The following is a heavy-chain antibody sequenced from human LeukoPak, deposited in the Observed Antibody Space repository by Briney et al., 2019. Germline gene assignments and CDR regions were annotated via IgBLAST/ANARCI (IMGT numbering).Heavy chain of an antibody. CDR3: AKVFRDGYNYPFDY. CDR1: GSTFSNYA. V-gene: IGHV3-23*01. D-gene: IGHD5-24*01. Sequence: GGSLRLSCAASGSTFSNYAMNWVRQAPGKGLEWVSTIGSSGGSTYYADSVKGRFTISRDNSKNTLYLQMNSLRAEDTAVYYCAKVFRDGYNYPFDYWGQGTLVTVSS. CDR2: IGSSGGST. J-gene: IGHJ4*02.